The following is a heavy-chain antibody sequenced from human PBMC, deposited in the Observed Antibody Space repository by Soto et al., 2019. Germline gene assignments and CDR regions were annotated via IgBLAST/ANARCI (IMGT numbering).Heavy chain of an antibody. J-gene: IGHJ4*02. CDR1: GGTFSSYA. Sequence: SVKVSFKASGGTFSSYAISWVRQAPGQGLEWMGGIIPIFGTANYAQKFQGRVTITADESTSTAYMELSSLRSEDTAVYYCARVYSGYLYYFAYWGQGTLVTVSS. CDR2: IIPIFGTA. CDR3: ARVYSGYLYYFAY. V-gene: IGHV1-69*13. D-gene: IGHD5-12*01.